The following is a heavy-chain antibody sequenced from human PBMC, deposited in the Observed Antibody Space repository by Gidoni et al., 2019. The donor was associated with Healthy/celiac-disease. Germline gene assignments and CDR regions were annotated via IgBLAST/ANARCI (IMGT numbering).Heavy chain of an antibody. J-gene: IGHJ4*02. CDR1: GGSFSGYY. CDR3: ARAAARRDGYNHVIDY. CDR2: INHSGST. Sequence: QVQLQQWGAGLLKPSETLSLTCAVYGGSFSGYYWSWIRQPPGKGLEWIGEINHSGSTNYNPSLKSRVTISVDTSKNQFSLKLSSVTAADTAVYYCARAAARRDGYNHVIDYWGQGTLVTVSS. V-gene: IGHV4-34*01. D-gene: IGHD5-12*01.